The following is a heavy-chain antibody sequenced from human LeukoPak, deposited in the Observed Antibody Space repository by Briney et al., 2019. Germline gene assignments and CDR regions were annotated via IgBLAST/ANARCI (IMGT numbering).Heavy chain of an antibody. D-gene: IGHD2-2*01. Sequence: PSGTLSLTCAVSGGSISSSNWWSWVRQPPGKGLEWIGEIYHSGSTNYNPSLKSRVTISVDKSKNQFSLKLSSVTAADTAVYYCASLYCGSTSCYVGAFDIWGQGTMVTVSS. J-gene: IGHJ3*02. V-gene: IGHV4-4*02. CDR2: IYHSGST. CDR3: ASLYCGSTSCYVGAFDI. CDR1: GGSISSSNW.